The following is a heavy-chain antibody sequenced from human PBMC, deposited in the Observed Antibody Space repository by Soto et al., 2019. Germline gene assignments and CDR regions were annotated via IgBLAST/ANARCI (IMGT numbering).Heavy chain of an antibody. V-gene: IGHV3-23*01. D-gene: IGHD6-13*01. Sequence: GESLRLSCAASGFTFSSYAMSWVRQAPGKGLEWVSAISGSGGSTYYADSVKGRFTISRDNSKNTLYLQMNSLRAEDTAVYYCASSSWYQSPHFDYWGQGTLVTVSS. CDR3: ASSSWYQSPHFDY. CDR2: ISGSGGST. CDR1: GFTFSSYA. J-gene: IGHJ4*02.